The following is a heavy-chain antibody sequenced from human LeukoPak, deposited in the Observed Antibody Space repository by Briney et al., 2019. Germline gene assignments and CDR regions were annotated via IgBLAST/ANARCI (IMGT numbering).Heavy chain of an antibody. Sequence: SVKVSCKAFGGTFSSYAISWVRQAPGQGLEWMGGIIPIFGTANYAQKFQGRVTITADESTSTAYMELSSLRSEDTAVYYCARAPYSYGTLDSWGQGTLVTVSS. J-gene: IGHJ4*02. V-gene: IGHV1-69*13. D-gene: IGHD5-18*01. CDR3: ARAPYSYGTLDS. CDR1: GGTFSSYA. CDR2: IIPIFGTA.